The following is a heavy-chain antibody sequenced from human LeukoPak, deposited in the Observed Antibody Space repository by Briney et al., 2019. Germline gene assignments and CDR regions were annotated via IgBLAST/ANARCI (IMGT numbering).Heavy chain of an antibody. CDR3: AKVSGGYTVTKNPLRNWFDP. D-gene: IGHD4-17*01. CDR2: ISGSGGST. CDR1: GFTFSSYD. J-gene: IGHJ5*02. V-gene: IGHV3-23*01. Sequence: PGGSLRLSCAASGFTFSSYDMGSGRQAPGKGLEWVSAISGSGGSTSYADSVKGRFTISRDNSKNPLYLQMNSLRAEDTAVYYCAKVSGGYTVTKNPLRNWFDPWGQGTLVTVSS.